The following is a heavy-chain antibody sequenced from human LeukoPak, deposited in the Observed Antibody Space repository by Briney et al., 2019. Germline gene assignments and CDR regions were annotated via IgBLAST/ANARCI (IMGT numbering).Heavy chain of an antibody. CDR2: HYWNDDK. CDR3: AHRLGNLGKPWDY. Sequence: SGPPLANPTQTLTLTCTLSGVSLTTSPVGVGWIRQPPGMALEWLALHYWNDDKRYNPSLQTRLTVTKDTSKNHVVHTLTNVDPVDTTTYVCAHRLGNLGKPWDYWGPGILVAVSS. J-gene: IGHJ4*02. V-gene: IGHV2-5*01. D-gene: IGHD1-14*01. CDR1: GVSLTTSPVG.